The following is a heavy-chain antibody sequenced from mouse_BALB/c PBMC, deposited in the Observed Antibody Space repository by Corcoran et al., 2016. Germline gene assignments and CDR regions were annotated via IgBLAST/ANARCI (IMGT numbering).Heavy chain of an antibody. J-gene: IGHJ4*01. Sequence: QIQLQQSGPELVKPGASVKISCKASGYTFTDYYINWVKQKPGQGLEWIGWIYPGSGNTKYNEKFKGKATLTVDTSSSTAYMQLSRLTSEDTAVYFCARGLGHYAMDYWGQGTSVTVSS. V-gene: IGHV1-84*02. CDR2: IYPGSGNT. CDR3: ARGLGHYAMDY. CDR1: GYTFTDYY. D-gene: IGHD3-3*01.